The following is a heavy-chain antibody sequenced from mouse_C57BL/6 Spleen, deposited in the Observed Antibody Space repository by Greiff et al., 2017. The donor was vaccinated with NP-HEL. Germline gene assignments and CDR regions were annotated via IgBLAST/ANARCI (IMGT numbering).Heavy chain of an antibody. CDR1: GYAFSSSW. V-gene: IGHV1-82*01. CDR3: ARGDSSGPFDY. J-gene: IGHJ2*01. Sequence: QVQLKQSGPELVKPGASVKISCKASGYAFSSSWMNWVQQRPGKGLEWIGRIYPGDGDTNYNGTFKGKATLTADKSSSTAYMQLSSRTSADSAVYCCARGDSSGPFDYWGQGTTLTVSS. CDR2: IYPGDGDT. D-gene: IGHD3-2*02.